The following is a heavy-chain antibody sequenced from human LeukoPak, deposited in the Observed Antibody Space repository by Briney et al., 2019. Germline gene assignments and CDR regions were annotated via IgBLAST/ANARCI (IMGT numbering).Heavy chain of an antibody. V-gene: IGHV3-7*01. CDR3: ARDRTGNNDFWSGYTTFFDY. D-gene: IGHD3-3*01. CDR1: RFTFTSDW. Sequence: GGSLRLSXAASRFTFTSDWMSWVRQAPGKGLEWVAKINKDGSEKYYVDSVKGRFTISRDNATSSLYLQMNSLRAEDTAVYYCARDRTGNNDFWSGYTTFFDYWGQGTLVTVSS. CDR2: INKDGSEK. J-gene: IGHJ4*02.